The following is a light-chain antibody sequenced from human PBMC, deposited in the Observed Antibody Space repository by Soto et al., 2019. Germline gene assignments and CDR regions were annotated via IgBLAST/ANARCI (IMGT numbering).Light chain of an antibody. CDR3: QQYNSYWT. J-gene: IGKJ1*01. V-gene: IGKV1-5*03. Sequence: DIQMTQSPSTLSASVGDIFTITCRASQSISNWLAWHQQKPGKAPKLLIYKASSLESGVPSRFSGSGSGTEFTLTISSLQPDDFATYYCQQYNSYWTFGQGTKVDIK. CDR1: QSISNW. CDR2: KAS.